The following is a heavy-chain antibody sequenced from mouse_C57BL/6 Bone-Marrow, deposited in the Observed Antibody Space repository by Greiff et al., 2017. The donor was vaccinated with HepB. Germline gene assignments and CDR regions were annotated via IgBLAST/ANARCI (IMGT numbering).Heavy chain of an antibody. CDR1: GYTFTDYN. D-gene: IGHD1-1*01. Sequence: EVQLQQSGPELVKPGASVKIPCKASGYTFTDYNMDWVKQSHGKSLEWIGDINPNNGGTIYNQKFKGKATLTVYKSSSTAYMELRSLTSEDTAVYYCARSYGSSPYYAMDYWGQGTSVTVSS. CDR3: ARSYGSSPYYAMDY. CDR2: INPNNGGT. J-gene: IGHJ4*01. V-gene: IGHV1-18*01.